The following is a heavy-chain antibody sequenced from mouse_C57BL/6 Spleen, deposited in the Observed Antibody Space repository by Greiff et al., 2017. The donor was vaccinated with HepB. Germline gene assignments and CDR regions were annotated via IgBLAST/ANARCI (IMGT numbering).Heavy chain of an antibody. CDR2: IDPSDSYT. D-gene: IGHD1-1*01. CDR1: GYTFTSYW. Sequence: VKLQQPGAELVRPGTSVKLSCKASGYTFTSYWMHWVKQRPGQGLEWIGVIDPSDSYTNYNQKFKGKATLTVDTSSSTAYMQLSSLTSEDSAVYYCARRVTTVNAMDYWGQGTSVTVSS. V-gene: IGHV1-59*01. CDR3: ARRVTTVNAMDY. J-gene: IGHJ4*01.